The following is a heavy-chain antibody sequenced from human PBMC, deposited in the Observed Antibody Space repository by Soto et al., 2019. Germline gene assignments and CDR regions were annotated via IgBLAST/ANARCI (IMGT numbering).Heavy chain of an antibody. J-gene: IGHJ3*02. CDR1: GFTFSSYG. Sequence: QVQLVESGGGVVQPGRSLRLSCAASGFTFSSYGMHWVRQAPGKGLEWVAVIWYDGSNKYYADSVKGRFTISRDNSKNTLYLQMNSLRAEDTAVYYCVRTGIYYYDSSGAFDIWGQGTMVTVSS. V-gene: IGHV3-33*01. CDR3: VRTGIYYYDSSGAFDI. D-gene: IGHD3-22*01. CDR2: IWYDGSNK.